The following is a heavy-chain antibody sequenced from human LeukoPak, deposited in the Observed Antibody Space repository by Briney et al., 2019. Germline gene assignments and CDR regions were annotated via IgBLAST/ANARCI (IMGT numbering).Heavy chain of an antibody. CDR2: ISDGGSTT. J-gene: IGHJ4*02. CDR3: SRSAYYDGSGNYYDY. V-gene: IGHV3-74*01. CDR1: GLTFSSYW. D-gene: IGHD3-22*01. Sequence: GGSLRLSCAASGLTFSSYWMHWVRQAPGKGLVWVSRISDGGSTTTYADSVKGRFTISRDNAKNTLYLQMNGLRAEDTAVYYCSRSAYYDGSGNYYDYWGQGTLVTVSS.